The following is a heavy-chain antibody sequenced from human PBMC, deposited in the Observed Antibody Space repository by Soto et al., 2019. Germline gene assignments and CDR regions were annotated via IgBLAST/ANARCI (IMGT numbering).Heavy chain of an antibody. CDR1: GYTFTGYY. D-gene: IGHD1-26*01. J-gene: IGHJ5*02. V-gene: IGHV1-2*04. CDR3: ARDLSGSQRNWFDP. Sequence: ASVKVSCKASGYTFTGYYMHWVRQAPGQGLEWMGWINPNSGGTNYAQKFQGWVTMTRDTSISTAYMEVSRLRSDDTAVYYCARDLSGSQRNWFDPWGQGTLVTVSS. CDR2: INPNSGGT.